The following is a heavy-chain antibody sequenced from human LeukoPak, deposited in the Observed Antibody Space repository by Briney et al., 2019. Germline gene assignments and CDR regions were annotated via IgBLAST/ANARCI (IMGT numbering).Heavy chain of an antibody. V-gene: IGHV4-61*02. CDR3: ARGPQRAAGFKEYYFDY. CDR1: GGSISSGSYY. D-gene: IGHD6-13*01. CDR2: IYTSGST. J-gene: IGHJ4*02. Sequence: TLSLTCTVSGGSISSGSYYWSWIRQPAGKGLEWIGRIYTSGSTNYNPSLKSRVTISVDTSKNQFSLKLSSVTAADTAVYYCARGPQRAAGFKEYYFDYWGQGTLVTVSS.